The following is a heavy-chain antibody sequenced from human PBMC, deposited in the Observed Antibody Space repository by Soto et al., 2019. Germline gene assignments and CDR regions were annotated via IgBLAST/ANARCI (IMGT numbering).Heavy chain of an antibody. CDR1: GFNVNSDY. V-gene: IGHV3-21*01. CDR2: ISTTSTYI. J-gene: IGHJ6*02. Sequence: PGGSLRLSCAASGFNVNSDYMNWVRQAPGKGLEWVSSISTTSTYIYYADSVKGRFTISRDNANNSLHLQMNSLRAEDTAVYYCVRDYVMDVWGQGTTVTVSS. CDR3: VRDYVMDV.